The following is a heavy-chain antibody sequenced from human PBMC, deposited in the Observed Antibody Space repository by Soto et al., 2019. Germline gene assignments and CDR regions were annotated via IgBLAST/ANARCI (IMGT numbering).Heavy chain of an antibody. V-gene: IGHV6-1*01. J-gene: IGHJ4*02. D-gene: IGHD6-19*01. CDR2: TYYRSKWYS. CDR1: GDSVSSTSTA. Sequence: SQTLSLTCAISGDSVSSTSTAWSWIRQSPSRGLEWLGRTYYRSKWYSDYAVSVKSRITINPDTSKNQFSLQLNSVTPEDTAVYYCARGSYYSGWVWGQGALVTVSS. CDR3: ARGSYYSGWV.